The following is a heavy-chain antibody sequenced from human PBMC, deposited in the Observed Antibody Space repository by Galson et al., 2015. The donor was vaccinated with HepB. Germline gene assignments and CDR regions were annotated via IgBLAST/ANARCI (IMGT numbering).Heavy chain of an antibody. CDR3: AKGPVTAIRFGIDY. CDR1: GFTFSNYA. J-gene: IGHJ4*02. D-gene: IGHD2-21*02. Sequence: SLRLSCAASGFTFSNYAMSWVRQAPGKGLEWVSGISGSDGSTYYADSVKGRFTISRDNSKNTLYLQMNSLRAEDTAVYYCAKGPVTAIRFGIDYWGQGTLVTVSS. V-gene: IGHV3-23*01. CDR2: ISGSDGST.